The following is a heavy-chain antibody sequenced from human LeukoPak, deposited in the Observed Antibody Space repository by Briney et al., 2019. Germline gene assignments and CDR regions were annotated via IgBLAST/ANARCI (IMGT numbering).Heavy chain of an antibody. J-gene: IGHJ4*02. CDR2: LYSGGGT. CDR1: GFALSSNY. CDR3: AKDRAVGATTLGFDY. D-gene: IGHD1-26*01. V-gene: IGHV3-53*01. Sequence: GGSLRLSCAASGFALSSNYVGWVRQAPGGGLHWVSLLYSGGGTYYADSVKGRFTISRDTSKNTLYLQMNSLRADDTAVYYCAKDRAVGATTLGFDYWGQGTLVTVSS.